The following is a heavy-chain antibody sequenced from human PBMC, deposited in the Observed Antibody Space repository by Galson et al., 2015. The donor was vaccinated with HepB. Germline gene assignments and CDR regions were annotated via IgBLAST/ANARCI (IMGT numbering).Heavy chain of an antibody. CDR3: ARHVSHRRLDPTYYDILTGHQNPFDY. D-gene: IGHD3-9*01. V-gene: IGHV4-39*01. Sequence: TLSLTCTVSGGSISSSSYYWGWIRQPPGKGLEWIGSIYYSGSTYYNPSLKSRVTISVDTSKNQFSLKLSSVTAADTAVYYCARHVSHRRLDPTYYDILTGHQNPFDYWGQGTLVTVSS. J-gene: IGHJ4*02. CDR2: IYYSGST. CDR1: GGSISSSSYY.